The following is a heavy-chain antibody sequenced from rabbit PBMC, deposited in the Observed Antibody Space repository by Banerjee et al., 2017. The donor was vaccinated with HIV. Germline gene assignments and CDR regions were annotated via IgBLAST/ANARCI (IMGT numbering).Heavy chain of an antibody. D-gene: IGHD2-1*01. CDR2: IYVGSSSST. V-gene: IGHV1S45*01. CDR1: GFSFSINHY. CDR3: ARNDYGDYAYYFNL. J-gene: IGHJ4*01. Sequence: QEQLVESGGGLVQPEGSLTLTCTASGFSFSINHYMSWVRQAPGKGLEWIGCIYVGSSSSTYYASWAKGRFTISSDSAQNTVDLQMNSLTAADTATYFCARNDYGDYAYYFNLWGQGTLVTVS.